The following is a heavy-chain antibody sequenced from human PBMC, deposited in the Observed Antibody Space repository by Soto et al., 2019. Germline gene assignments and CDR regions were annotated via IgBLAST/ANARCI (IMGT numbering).Heavy chain of an antibody. J-gene: IGHJ4*02. CDR3: VKGYGKNTDMDLFAY. V-gene: IGHV3-23*01. Sequence: PGGALRLSCAASGFTFSSYAMSWVRQAPGKGLEWVSAISGSGGSTYYADSVKGRFTISRDNSKNTLYLQMNSLRAEDTAVYYCVKGYGKNTDMDLFAYWSQGTPVTGSS. CDR1: GFTFSSYA. D-gene: IGHD5-18*01. CDR2: ISGSGGST.